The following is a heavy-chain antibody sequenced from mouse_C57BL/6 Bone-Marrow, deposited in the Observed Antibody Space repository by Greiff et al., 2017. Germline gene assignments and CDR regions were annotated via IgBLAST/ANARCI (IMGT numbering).Heavy chain of an antibody. CDR2: IYPGSGST. J-gene: IGHJ4*01. Sequence: QVQLQQPGAELVKPGASVKMSCKASGYTFPSYWITWVKQRPGQGLEWIGDIYPGSGSTNYNEKFKSKATLTVDTSSSTAYMQLSILTSEDSAVYYCAKGYYGNYVLAMDYWGQGTSVTVSS. V-gene: IGHV1-55*01. CDR3: AKGYYGNYVLAMDY. CDR1: GYTFPSYW. D-gene: IGHD2-1*01.